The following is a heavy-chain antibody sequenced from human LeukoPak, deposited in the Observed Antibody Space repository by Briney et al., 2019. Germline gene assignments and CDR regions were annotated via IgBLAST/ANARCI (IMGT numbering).Heavy chain of an antibody. Sequence: GGSLRLSCAASGFTFSGYDMGWVRQAPGKGLEWVSYTSSSSSTIYYADSVKSRFTISRDNAKNSLYLQMNSLRAEDTAVYYCTRGSEWTSGVSDYWGQGTLVTVSS. D-gene: IGHD3-3*01. CDR2: TSSSSSTI. CDR3: TRGSEWTSGVSDY. V-gene: IGHV3-48*04. J-gene: IGHJ4*02. CDR1: GFTFSGYD.